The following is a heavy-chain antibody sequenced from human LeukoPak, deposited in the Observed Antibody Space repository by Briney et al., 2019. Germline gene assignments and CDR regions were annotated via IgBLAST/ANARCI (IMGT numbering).Heavy chain of an antibody. CDR2: ISYDGSNK. CDR1: GFNFSSYG. Sequence: GRSLRLSCAASGFNFSSYGMHWVRQAPSKGLEWVAVISYDGSNKYYADSVKGRFTISRDNSKNTLYLQMNSLRAEDTAVYYCAKDRAGYCSGGSCYRSDYWGQGTLVTVSS. CDR3: AKDRAGYCSGGSCYRSDY. J-gene: IGHJ4*02. D-gene: IGHD2-15*01. V-gene: IGHV3-30*18.